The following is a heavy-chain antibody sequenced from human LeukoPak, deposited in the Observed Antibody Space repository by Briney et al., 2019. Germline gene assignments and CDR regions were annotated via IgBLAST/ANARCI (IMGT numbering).Heavy chain of an antibody. CDR1: TFTFSNYW. J-gene: IGHJ4*02. Sequence: PGGSLRLSCAASTFTFSNYWMNWVRPAPGKGLEGVATIKHDGSEKHYVDSVEGRFTLSRDNPMNSLYLQMNSLRAEDTAVYYCARDRGLSGYDLCDYWGQGTLVTVSS. CDR2: IKHDGSEK. V-gene: IGHV3-7*01. CDR3: ARDRGLSGYDLCDY. D-gene: IGHD5-12*01.